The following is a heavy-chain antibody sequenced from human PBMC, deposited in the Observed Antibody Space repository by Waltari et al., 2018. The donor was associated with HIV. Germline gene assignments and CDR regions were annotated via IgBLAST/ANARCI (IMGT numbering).Heavy chain of an antibody. CDR2: ISWNRGST. CDR1: GFTFDDYA. V-gene: IGHV3-9*01. Sequence: EVQLVESGGGLVQPGRSLRLSCAASGFTFDDYAMNWVRQAPGKGLEWVSGISWNRGSTGYADSVKGRFTISRDNAKNSLYLQMNSLRAEDTALYYSLSSVVTVPSSSWGQGTTVTVSS. D-gene: IGHD2-21*02. CDR3: LSSVVTVPSSS. J-gene: IGHJ6*02.